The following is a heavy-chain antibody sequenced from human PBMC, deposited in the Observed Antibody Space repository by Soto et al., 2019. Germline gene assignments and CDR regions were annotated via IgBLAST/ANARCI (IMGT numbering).Heavy chain of an antibody. CDR1: GFPFSNYA. D-gene: IGHD6-6*01. Sequence: PGGSLRLSCAASGFPFSNYAMTWVRRAPGKGLEWVSGISSTGGSTYYPDYVKGRFTISRDNSKNTLYLQMNSLRAEDTAIYYCAKVHYSSSSAAYDAFDIWGQGTLVTVSS. V-gene: IGHV3-23*01. CDR2: ISSTGGST. J-gene: IGHJ3*02. CDR3: AKVHYSSSSAAYDAFDI.